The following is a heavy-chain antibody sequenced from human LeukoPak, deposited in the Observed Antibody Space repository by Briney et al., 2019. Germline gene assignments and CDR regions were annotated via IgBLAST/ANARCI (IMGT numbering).Heavy chain of an antibody. D-gene: IGHD3-3*01. J-gene: IGHJ4*02. CDR2: IYTSGST. CDR1: GGSISSGSYY. CDR3: AGFWSGYYGFDY. Sequence: SETLSLTCTVSGGSISSGSYYGSWIRQPAGKGLEWIGRIYTSGSTNYNPSLKSRVTISVDTSKNQFSLKLSSVTAADTAVYYCAGFWSGYYGFDYWGQGTLVTVSS. V-gene: IGHV4-61*02.